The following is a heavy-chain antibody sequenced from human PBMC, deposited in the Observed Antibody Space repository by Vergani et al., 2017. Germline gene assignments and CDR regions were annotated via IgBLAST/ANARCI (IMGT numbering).Heavy chain of an antibody. CDR2: ISASGNA. Sequence: QVQLQASGPGRLKPSQTLSLTCTMSGGSISAGYYFWSWIRQPAGKGLEWLGHISASGNASHTPSLKTRVSMSVDTSKNQFSLTLTSVTAAATAIYFCARRSGGYYSXGKVHPLRTAFDVWGHGTVVTVSS. CDR1: GGSISAGYYF. V-gene: IGHV4-61*02. D-gene: IGHD3-10*01. J-gene: IGHJ3*01. CDR3: ARRSGGYYSXGKVHPLRTAFDV.